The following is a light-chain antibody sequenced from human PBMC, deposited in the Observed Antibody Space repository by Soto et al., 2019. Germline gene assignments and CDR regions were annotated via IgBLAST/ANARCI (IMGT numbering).Light chain of an antibody. CDR1: QSVISS. Sequence: EIVVTQSPALLSVSPGERVTLSCRASQSVISSIAWYQQKLGQAPRLLIYGASTRATGIPARFSGSGSGTEFFLTISSLQSEDFAIYYCQHYNNWLVTFGGGTKVDIK. J-gene: IGKJ4*01. CDR2: GAS. CDR3: QHYNNWLVT. V-gene: IGKV3-15*01.